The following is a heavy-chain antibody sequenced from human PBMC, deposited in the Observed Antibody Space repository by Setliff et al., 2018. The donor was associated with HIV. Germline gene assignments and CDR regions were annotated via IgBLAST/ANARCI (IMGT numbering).Heavy chain of an antibody. CDR2: IKHDGSEK. CDR1: GFTFSSFW. J-gene: IGHJ4*02. D-gene: IGHD6-19*01. V-gene: IGHV3-7*01. Sequence: GGSLRLSCATSGFTFSSFWMSWVRQAPGKGLEWVANIKHDGSEKYYVDSVKGRFTVSRDNAKDSLYLQMNSLRAEDTAVYYCVKSASWDLRGWLHWGQGTPVTVSS. CDR3: VKSASWDLRGWLH.